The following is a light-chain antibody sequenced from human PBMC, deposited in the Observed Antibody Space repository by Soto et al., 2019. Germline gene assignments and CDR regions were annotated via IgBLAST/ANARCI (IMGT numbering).Light chain of an antibody. V-gene: IGKV1-39*01. CDR3: QQSYTTPPT. CDR1: QSIGTS. Sequence: DIQMTQSPSSLSASIGDRVTITCRASQSIGTSLNWYQQKPGKAPTLLIYGIFNFQGGVTSRFSGSGSGTDFTLAISSPQPEYFAVSYCQQSYTTPPTVGQGTEVE. J-gene: IGKJ2*01. CDR2: GIF.